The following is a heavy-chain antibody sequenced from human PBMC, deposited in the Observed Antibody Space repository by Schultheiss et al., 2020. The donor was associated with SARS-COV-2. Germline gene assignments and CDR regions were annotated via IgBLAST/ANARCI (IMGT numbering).Heavy chain of an antibody. J-gene: IGHJ4*02. Sequence: GGSLRLSCAASGFTFSAYAMHWARQTPGKGLEWVSSISSSSSYIYYADSVKGRFTISRDNAKNSLYLQMNSLRAEDTAVYYCARPRGGVYWGQGTLVTVSS. D-gene: IGHD2-15*01. CDR2: ISSSSSYI. CDR1: GFTFSAYA. V-gene: IGHV3-21*01. CDR3: ARPRGGVY.